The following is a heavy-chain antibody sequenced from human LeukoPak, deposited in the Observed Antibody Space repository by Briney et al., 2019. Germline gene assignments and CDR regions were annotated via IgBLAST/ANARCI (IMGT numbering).Heavy chain of an antibody. CDR1: GGSISSGGYY. J-gene: IGHJ5*02. CDR3: ARDRAPFNWFDP. CDR2: IYYSGST. Sequence: TSETLSLTCTVSGGSISSGGYYWSWIRQHPGKGLEWIGYIYYSGSTYYNPSLKSRVTISVDTSKNQFSLKLSSVTAADTAVYYCARDRAPFNWFDPWGQGTLVTVSS. V-gene: IGHV4-31*03.